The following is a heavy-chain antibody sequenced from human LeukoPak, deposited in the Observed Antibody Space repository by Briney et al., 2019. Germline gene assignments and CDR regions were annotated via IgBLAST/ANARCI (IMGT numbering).Heavy chain of an antibody. CDR2: ISWNSGSI. J-gene: IGHJ3*02. Sequence: SLRLSCAASGFTFDDYAMHWVRQAPGKGLEWVSGISWNSGSIGYADSVKGRFTISRDNAKNSLYLQMNSLRAEDMALYYCAKGDAFDIWGQGTMVTVSS. CDR3: AKGDAFDI. CDR1: GFTFDDYA. V-gene: IGHV3-9*03.